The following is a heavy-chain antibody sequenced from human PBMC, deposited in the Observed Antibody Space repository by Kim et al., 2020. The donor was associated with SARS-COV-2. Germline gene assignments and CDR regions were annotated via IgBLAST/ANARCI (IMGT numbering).Heavy chain of an antibody. CDR3: ARDKFRTSRDILFDP. CDR2: IKEDGSEK. J-gene: IGHJ5*02. CDR1: GFSFSNYW. D-gene: IGHD3-9*01. Sequence: GGSLRLSCAASGFSFSNYWMTWVRQAPGKGLEWVANIKEDGSEKYYVDSVKGRFTISRDNAHNSLYLQMNSLRADDTAVYYCARDKFRTSRDILFDPWGQGTLVTVSS. V-gene: IGHV3-7*03.